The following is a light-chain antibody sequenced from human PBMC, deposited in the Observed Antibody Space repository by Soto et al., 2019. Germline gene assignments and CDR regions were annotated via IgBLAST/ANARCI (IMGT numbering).Light chain of an antibody. Sequence: QSVLTQPPSVSAAPGQRVTISCSGSSSNIGNNYVSWYQQLPGTVPKLLIYDNDKRPSGIPDRFSGSKSGTSATLGITGLQTGDEADYYCGTWDSGLSAVVFGGGTKVTVL. CDR3: GTWDSGLSAVV. J-gene: IGLJ2*01. CDR1: SSNIGNNY. V-gene: IGLV1-51*01. CDR2: DND.